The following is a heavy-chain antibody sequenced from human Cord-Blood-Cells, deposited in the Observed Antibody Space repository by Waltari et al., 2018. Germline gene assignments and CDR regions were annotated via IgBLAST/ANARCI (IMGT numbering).Heavy chain of an antibody. CDR3: ASGHELGIEGGIFDY. D-gene: IGHD7-27*01. Sequence: QVQLVQSGAAVKKPGSSVKVSCKASGGTFRSDAISWVRQAPGQGLEWMGGIIPIFGTANYAQKFQGRVTITADESTSTAYMELSSLRSEDTAVYYCASGHELGIEGGIFDYWGQGTLVTVSS. CDR1: GGTFRSDA. V-gene: IGHV1-69*01. J-gene: IGHJ4*02. CDR2: IIPIFGTA.